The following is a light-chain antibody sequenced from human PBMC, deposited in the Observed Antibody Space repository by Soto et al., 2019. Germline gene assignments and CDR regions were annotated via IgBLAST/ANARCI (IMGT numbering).Light chain of an antibody. Sequence: DIVMTQSPDSLAVSLGERATINCKSSQSVLYSTSNKNYLSWYQQKPGQPPKLLIYWASTRESGVPDRLSGSGSGTDFSLTISSLQAEDVAVYYCQQYYSIPRTFGQGTKVEI. CDR3: QQYYSIPRT. CDR2: WAS. V-gene: IGKV4-1*01. J-gene: IGKJ1*01. CDR1: QSVLYSTSNKNY.